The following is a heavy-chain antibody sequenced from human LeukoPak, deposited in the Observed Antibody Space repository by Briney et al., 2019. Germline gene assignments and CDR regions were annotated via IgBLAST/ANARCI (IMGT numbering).Heavy chain of an antibody. CDR1: GYSISSGYY. J-gene: IGHJ4*02. CDR3: ARVDRYIVVVSAASYYCDY. CDR2: IYHSGST. D-gene: IGHD2-2*01. Sequence: SETLSLTCTVSGYSISSGYYWGWIRQPPGKGLEWIGSIYHSGSTYYNPSLKSRVTISVDTSKNQFSLNLSSETAAHTAVYYCARVDRYIVVVSAASYYCDYWGQGTLVTVSS. V-gene: IGHV4-38-2*02.